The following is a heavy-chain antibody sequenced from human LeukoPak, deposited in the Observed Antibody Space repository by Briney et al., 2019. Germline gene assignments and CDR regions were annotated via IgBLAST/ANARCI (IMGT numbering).Heavy chain of an antibody. Sequence: GGSLRLSCAASGFTFSTFAMLWVRQPRGKGLEWVSSIFPSGGEIHYADSMKGRFTISRENAKNSLYLQMNSLTAGDTAVYYCARDFKAGDGHWSFDLWGRGILVTVFS. J-gene: IGHJ2*01. CDR2: IFPSGGEI. CDR3: ARDFKAGDGHWSFDL. CDR1: GFTFSTFA. D-gene: IGHD4-17*01. V-gene: IGHV3-13*01.